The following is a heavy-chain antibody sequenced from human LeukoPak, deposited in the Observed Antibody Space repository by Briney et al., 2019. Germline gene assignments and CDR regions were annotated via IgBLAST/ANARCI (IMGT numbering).Heavy chain of an antibody. CDR3: AKETGIAVREADY. V-gene: IGHV3-7*01. Sequence: GGSLRLSCAASGFTFSSYAMSWVRQAPGKGLEWVANIKQDGSERYYVDSVKGRFTISRDNAKNSLYLQMNSLRAEDTAVYYCAKETGIAVREADYWGQGTLVTVSS. CDR2: IKQDGSER. CDR1: GFTFSSYA. D-gene: IGHD6-19*01. J-gene: IGHJ4*02.